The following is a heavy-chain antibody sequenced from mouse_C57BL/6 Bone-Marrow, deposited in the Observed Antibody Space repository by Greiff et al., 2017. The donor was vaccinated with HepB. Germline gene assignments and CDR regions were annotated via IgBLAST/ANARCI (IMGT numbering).Heavy chain of an antibody. Sequence: VQLQQSGPELVKPGASVKISCKASGYSFTGYYMNWVKQSPEKSLEWIGEINPSTGGTTYNQKFKAKATLTVDKSSSTAYMQLKSLTSEDSAVYYCARKYYFDYWGQGTTLTVSS. CDR1: GYSFTGYY. CDR2: INPSTGGT. CDR3: ARKYYFDY. J-gene: IGHJ2*01. V-gene: IGHV1-42*01.